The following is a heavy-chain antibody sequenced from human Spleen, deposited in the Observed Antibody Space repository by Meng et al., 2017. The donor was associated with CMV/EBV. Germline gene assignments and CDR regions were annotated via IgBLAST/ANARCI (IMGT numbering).Heavy chain of an antibody. CDR2: IRKDGSEK. Sequence: GESLKISCAASGFIFSDYWMSWVRQAPGKGLEWVANIRKDGSEKYYVDSVKGRFTISRDNAKNSLFLQMNSLRAEDTAVYYCARVAAAGRGMDVWGPGTTVTVSS. V-gene: IGHV3-7*04. CDR3: ARVAAAGRGMDV. J-gene: IGHJ6*02. D-gene: IGHD6-13*01. CDR1: GFIFSDYW.